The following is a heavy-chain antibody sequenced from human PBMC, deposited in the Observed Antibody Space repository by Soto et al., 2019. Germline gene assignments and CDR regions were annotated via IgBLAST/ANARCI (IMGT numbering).Heavy chain of an antibody. CDR2: ISGSGGST. CDR1: GFTFSSYA. J-gene: IGHJ3*02. V-gene: IGHV3-23*01. CDR3: AKVISSLGPVAEGTYYYDSSGYPDAFDI. Sequence: HPGGSVRLSCAASGFTFSSYAMSWVRQAPGKGLEWVSAISGSGGSTYYADSVKGRFTISRDNSKNTLYLQMNSLRAEDTAVYYCAKVISSLGPVAEGTYYYDSSGYPDAFDIWGQGTMVTVSS. D-gene: IGHD3-22*01.